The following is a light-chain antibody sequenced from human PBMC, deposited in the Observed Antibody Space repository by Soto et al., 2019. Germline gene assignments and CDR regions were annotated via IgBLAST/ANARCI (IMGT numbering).Light chain of an antibody. CDR2: GAS. CDR3: QQYGSSPQT. CDR1: QSVSSSY. V-gene: IGKV3-20*01. J-gene: IGKJ1*01. Sequence: EIGVTQSPGTLSLSPGERATLSCRASQSVSSSYLAWYQQKPGQAPRLLIYGASSRATGIPDRFSGSGSGTDFTLTISRLEPEDFAVYYCQQYGSSPQTFGQGTKVDI.